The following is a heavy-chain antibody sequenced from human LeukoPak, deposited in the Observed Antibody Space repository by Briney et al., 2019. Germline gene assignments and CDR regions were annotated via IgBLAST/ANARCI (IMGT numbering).Heavy chain of an antibody. V-gene: IGHV4-38-2*02. J-gene: IGHJ4*02. Sequence: SESLSLTCTVAGYSISSDYYWGWIRQPPGKGLEWIGSIYHRGSTYYNPSLKSRVTISVDTSKNQFSLKLSSVTAADTALYYCATLPANQLRGFDYWGQGTLVTVSS. CDR3: ATLPANQLRGFDY. CDR1: GYSISSDYY. D-gene: IGHD2-2*01. CDR2: IYHRGST.